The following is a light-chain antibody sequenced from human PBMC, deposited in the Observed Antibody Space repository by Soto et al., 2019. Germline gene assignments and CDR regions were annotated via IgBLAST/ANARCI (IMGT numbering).Light chain of an antibody. CDR2: GAS. CDR1: QSVSSTY. V-gene: IGKV3-20*01. CDR3: QQYGTSPGT. Sequence: EVVLTQSPGTLSLPPGERATLSCRSSQSVSSTYLAWYQQKPGQAPRLLIHGASSRATGIPDRFSGSGSGTDFTLTISGLQPEDFAVYYCQQYGTSPGTFGQGTKVDI. J-gene: IGKJ1*01.